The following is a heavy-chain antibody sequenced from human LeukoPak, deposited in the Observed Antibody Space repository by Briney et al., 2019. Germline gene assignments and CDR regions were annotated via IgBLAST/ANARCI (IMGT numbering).Heavy chain of an antibody. J-gene: IGHJ3*02. CDR1: GFTFSSYW. CDR3: ARVGGVSGRAFDM. Sequence: PGGSLRLSCAASGFTFSSYWMHWVRQDPGKGLVWVSYIRGDGTSTSYADSVKGRFTISRDNAKNTLYLQMNSLRVEDTAVYYCARVGGVSGRAFDMRGQGTMVTVSS. CDR2: IRGDGTST. D-gene: IGHD6-25*01. V-gene: IGHV3-74*01.